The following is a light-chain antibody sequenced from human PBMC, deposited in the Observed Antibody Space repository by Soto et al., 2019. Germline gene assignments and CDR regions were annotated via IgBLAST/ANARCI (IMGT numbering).Light chain of an antibody. V-gene: IGKV1-5*03. CDR1: QSLGTW. CDR3: LQYKTYPLG. J-gene: IGKJ4*01. Sequence: DIQMTQSPSTLSASVGDRVTITCRASQSLGTWLAWYQHKPGKAPKLLIYKASSLQSGVPSRFRGGGSGTEFTLTISSLQPDDFASYYCLQYKTYPLGFGGGTKVEIK. CDR2: KAS.